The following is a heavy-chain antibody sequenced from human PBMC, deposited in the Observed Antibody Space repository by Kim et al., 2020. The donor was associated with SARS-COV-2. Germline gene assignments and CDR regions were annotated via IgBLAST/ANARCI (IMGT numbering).Heavy chain of an antibody. D-gene: IGHD5-12*01. CDR1: GFTFSSYA. V-gene: IGHV3-23*01. Sequence: GGSLRLSCAASGFTFSSYAMSWVRQAPGKGLEWVSAISGSGGSTYYADSAKGRFTISRDNSKNTLYLQMNSLRAEDTAVYYCAKVGSGYGGNYFDYWGQGTLVTVSS. J-gene: IGHJ4*02. CDR3: AKVGSGYGGNYFDY. CDR2: ISGSGGST.